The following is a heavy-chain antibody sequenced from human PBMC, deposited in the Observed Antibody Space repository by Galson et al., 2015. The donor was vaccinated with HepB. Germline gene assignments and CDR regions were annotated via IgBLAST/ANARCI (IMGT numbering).Heavy chain of an antibody. J-gene: IGHJ4*02. V-gene: IGHV4-59*01. D-gene: IGHD2-21*01. CDR3: ARGNSGRYSYSDD. CDR1: GGSISSYY. CDR2: IYYSGST. Sequence: SETLSLTCTVSGGSISSYYWSWIRQPPGKGLEWIGYIYYSGSTNYNPSLKSLVTISVDTSKNQFSLKLSSVTAADTAVYYCARGNSGRYSYSDDWGQGTLVTVSS.